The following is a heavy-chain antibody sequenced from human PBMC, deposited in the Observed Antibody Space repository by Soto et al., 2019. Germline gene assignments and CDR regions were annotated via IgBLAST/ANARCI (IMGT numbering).Heavy chain of an antibody. CDR2: IKHSGSS. CDR1: AGSFSHYY. Sequence: SETLSLTCALSAGSFSHYYWNCIRHSPGKGLEWIGKIKHSGSSNYNPSLRSRVSISVDMSKNQFSLRLTSVTAADTAVYYCARGGSSDWKVAIEIGGHGTMVTVS. D-gene: IGHD6-19*01. V-gene: IGHV4-34*01. J-gene: IGHJ3*02. CDR3: ARGGSSDWKVAIEI.